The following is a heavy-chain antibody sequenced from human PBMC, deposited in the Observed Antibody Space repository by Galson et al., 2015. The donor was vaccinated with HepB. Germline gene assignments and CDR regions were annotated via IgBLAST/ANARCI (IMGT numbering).Heavy chain of an antibody. V-gene: IGHV3-21*01. Sequence: SLRLSCAASGFTFSSYSMNWVRQAPGKGLEWVSSISSSSSYIYYADSVKGRFTISRDNAKNSLYLQMNSLRAEDTAVYYCAREGHFYYDSSGYYVGWGQGTLVTVSS. CDR1: GFTFSSYS. CDR2: ISSSSSYI. CDR3: AREGHFYYDSSGYYVG. J-gene: IGHJ4*02. D-gene: IGHD3-22*01.